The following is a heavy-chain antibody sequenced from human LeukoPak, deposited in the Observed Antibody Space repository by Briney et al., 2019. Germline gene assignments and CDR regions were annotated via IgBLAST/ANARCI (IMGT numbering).Heavy chain of an antibody. CDR1: GGTFSSYA. CDR3: ARAYNWNDGGMGY. J-gene: IGHJ4*02. D-gene: IGHD1-1*01. Sequence: SVKVSCKASGGTFSSYAISWVRQAPGQRLEWMGGIIPIFGTANYAQKFQGRVTITADESTSTAYMELSSLRSEDTAVYYCARAYNWNDGGMGYWGQGTLVTVSS. V-gene: IGHV1-69*01. CDR2: IIPIFGTA.